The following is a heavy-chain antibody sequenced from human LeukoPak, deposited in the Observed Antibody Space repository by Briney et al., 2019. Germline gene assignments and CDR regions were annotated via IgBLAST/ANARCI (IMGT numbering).Heavy chain of an antibody. J-gene: IGHJ4*02. Sequence: RGSLRLSCAASGFTFSSYWMSWVRKAPGKGLEWVANIKQDGSEKYYVDSVKGRFTISRDNAKNSLYLQMNSLRAEDTAVYYCARVQGYCSSTSCYRYFDYWGQGTLVTVSS. D-gene: IGHD2-2*02. CDR2: IKQDGSEK. CDR1: GFTFSSYW. CDR3: ARVQGYCSSTSCYRYFDY. V-gene: IGHV3-7*01.